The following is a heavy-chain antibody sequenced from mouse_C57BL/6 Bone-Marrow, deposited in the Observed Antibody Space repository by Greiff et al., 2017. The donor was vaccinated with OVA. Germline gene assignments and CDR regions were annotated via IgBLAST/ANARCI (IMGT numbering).Heavy chain of an antibody. Sequence: QVTLKVSGPGILQSSQTLCLTCSFSGFSLTTSVLVVSWFRHPSGKVLEWLSIIYWDDDKRYNPTQKSRLTISKDTSRNQVFLKITSVDTADTATYYCARSYYYGSSPDYWGQGTTLTVSS. CDR3: ARSYYYGSSPDY. CDR2: IYWDDDK. V-gene: IGHV8-12*01. J-gene: IGHJ2*01. CDR1: GFSLTTSVLV. D-gene: IGHD1-1*01.